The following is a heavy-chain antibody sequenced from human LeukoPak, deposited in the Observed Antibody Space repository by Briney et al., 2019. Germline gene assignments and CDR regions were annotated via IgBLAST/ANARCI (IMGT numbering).Heavy chain of an antibody. CDR3: ARGPLTGGYYYYMDV. J-gene: IGHJ6*03. Sequence: RASVKVSCKASGYTFTSYAMNWVRQAPGQGLEWMGWINTNTGNPTYAQGFTGRFVFSLDTSVSTAYLQISSLKAEDTAVYYCARGPLTGGYYYYMDVWGKGTTVTVSS. CDR1: GYTFTSYA. CDR2: INTNTGNP. V-gene: IGHV7-4-1*02. D-gene: IGHD1-20*01.